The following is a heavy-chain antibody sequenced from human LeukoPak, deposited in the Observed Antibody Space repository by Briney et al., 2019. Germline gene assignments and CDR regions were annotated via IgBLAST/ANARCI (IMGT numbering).Heavy chain of an antibody. Sequence: ASVKVSCKASGYTFTSYGIRWVRQAPGQGLEWMGWISAYNGNTNYAQKLQGRVTMTTDTSTSTAYMELRSLRSDDTAVYYCARDKLGYYDSSLPFDYWGQGTLVTVSS. J-gene: IGHJ4*02. CDR2: ISAYNGNT. V-gene: IGHV1-18*01. CDR1: GYTFTSYG. CDR3: ARDKLGYYDSSLPFDY. D-gene: IGHD3-22*01.